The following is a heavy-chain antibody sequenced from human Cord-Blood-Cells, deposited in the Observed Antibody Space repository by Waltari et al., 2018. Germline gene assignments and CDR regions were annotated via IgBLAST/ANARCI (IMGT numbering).Heavy chain of an antibody. V-gene: IGHV1-69*01. CDR3: ARGIGGDYYFDY. J-gene: IGHJ4*02. Sequence: QVQLVQSGAEVKKPGSSVKVSCKASGGTFSSYAISWVRQAPGQGLGWMGGIIPICGTENDGKKFQGRGTITADESTSAAYMELSSLRSEDTAVYYCARGIGGDYYFDYWGQGTLVTVSS. D-gene: IGHD2-21*02. CDR2: IIPICGTE. CDR1: GGTFSSYA.